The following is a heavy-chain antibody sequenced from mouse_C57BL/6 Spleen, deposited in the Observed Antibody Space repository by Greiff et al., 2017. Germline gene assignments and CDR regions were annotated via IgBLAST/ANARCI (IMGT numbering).Heavy chain of an antibody. V-gene: IGHV1-82*01. Sequence: VQLQESGPELVKPGASVKISCKASGYAFSSSWMNWVKQRPGTGLEWIGRIYPGDGDTNYNGKFKGKATLTADKSSSTAYMQLSSLTSEDSAVYFCASTMVTTYWGQGTLVTVSA. CDR2: IYPGDGDT. J-gene: IGHJ3*01. CDR1: GYAFSSSW. D-gene: IGHD2-2*01. CDR3: ASTMVTTY.